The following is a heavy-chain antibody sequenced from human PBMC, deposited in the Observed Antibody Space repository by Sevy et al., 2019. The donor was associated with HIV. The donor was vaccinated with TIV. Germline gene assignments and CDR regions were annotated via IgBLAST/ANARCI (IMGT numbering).Heavy chain of an antibody. D-gene: IGHD1-1*01. CDR3: ARDAARVIVPTAGFDS. V-gene: IGHV3-33*01. CDR1: GFTFRSFS. CDR2: IWYDGRTE. J-gene: IGHJ5*01. Sequence: GGSLRLSCVASGFTFRSFSMRWVRPAPGKGLEWVAAIWYDGRTERYADSVQGRFTISRDNSKKTLYLQMNSLRDEDTAIYYCARDAARVIVPTAGFDSWGQGTLVTVSS.